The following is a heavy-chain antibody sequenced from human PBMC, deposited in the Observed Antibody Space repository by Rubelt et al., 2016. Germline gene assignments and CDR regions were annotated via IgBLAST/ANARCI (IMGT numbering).Heavy chain of an antibody. D-gene: IGHD3-3*01. CDR2: ISGSGATT. J-gene: IGHJ4*02. Sequence: EVQLLESGGGLVQPGGSLRLSCAASGFTFRRYAMSWVRQAPGKGLEWVSAISGSGATTYYADSVKGRFTISRDNSKNTLYLQVNTLRAEDTAIYYCAKDGSYDFWSGYKDYWGQGTLVTVSS. V-gene: IGHV3-23*01. CDR1: GFTFRRYA. CDR3: AKDGSYDFWSGYKDY.